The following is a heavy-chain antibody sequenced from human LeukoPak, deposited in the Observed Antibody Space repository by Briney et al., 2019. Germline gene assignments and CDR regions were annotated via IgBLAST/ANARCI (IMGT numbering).Heavy chain of an antibody. D-gene: IGHD6-6*01. V-gene: IGHV1-69*13. CDR3: ARANLPYHSSSPLFDY. Sequence: SVKVSCKASGGTFSSYAISWVRQAPGQGLEWMGGIIPIFGTANYAQKFQGRVTITADESTSTAYMELSSLRSEDTAVYYCARANLPYHSSSPLFDYWGQGALVTVSS. CDR2: IIPIFGTA. CDR1: GGTFSSYA. J-gene: IGHJ4*02.